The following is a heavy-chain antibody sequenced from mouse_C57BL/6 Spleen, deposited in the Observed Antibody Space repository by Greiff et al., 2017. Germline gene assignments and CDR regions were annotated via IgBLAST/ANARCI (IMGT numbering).Heavy chain of an antibody. CDR2: IYPGSGST. CDR1: GYTFTSYW. J-gene: IGHJ1*03. Sequence: QVQLQQPGAELVKPGASVKMSCKASGYTFTSYWITWVKQRPGQGLAWIGDIYPGSGSTNYNEKFKSKATLTVDTSSSTAYMQLSSLTSEDSAVYYCAREGGPWRYFDVWGTGTTVTVSS. D-gene: IGHD3-3*01. CDR3: AREGGPWRYFDV. V-gene: IGHV1-55*01.